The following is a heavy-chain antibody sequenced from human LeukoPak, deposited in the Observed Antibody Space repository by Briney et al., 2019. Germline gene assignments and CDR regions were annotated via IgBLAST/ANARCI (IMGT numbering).Heavy chain of an antibody. J-gene: IGHJ4*02. CDR3: ARDFGDYDPVLGGE. Sequence: PGGSLRLSCAASGFTFSSYSMNWVRQAPGKGLEWVSYISSSSSTIYYADSVKGRFTISRDNAKNSLYLQMNSLRAEDTAAYYWARDFGDYDPVLGGEWGQGTLVTVSS. V-gene: IGHV3-48*01. CDR2: ISSSSSTI. D-gene: IGHD3-22*01. CDR1: GFTFSSYS.